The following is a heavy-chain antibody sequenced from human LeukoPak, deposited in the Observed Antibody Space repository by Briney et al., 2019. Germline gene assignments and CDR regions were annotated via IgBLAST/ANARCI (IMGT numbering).Heavy chain of an antibody. J-gene: IGHJ4*02. CDR2: ILSKIGGETT. V-gene: IGHV3-15*01. CDR3: TRLTAVTRDY. D-gene: IGHD4-11*01. Sequence: GGSLRLSCAASGLTFSNAWMSWVRQAPGKELEWVGRILSKIGGETTEYAASVKGRFTISRDDSKNTAYLQMNSPRTEDTAVYYCTRLTAVTRDYWGQGTLVTVSS. CDR1: GLTFSNAW.